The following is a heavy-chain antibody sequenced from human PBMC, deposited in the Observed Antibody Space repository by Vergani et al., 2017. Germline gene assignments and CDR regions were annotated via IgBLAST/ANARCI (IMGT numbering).Heavy chain of an antibody. CDR1: GGSISSYY. V-gene: IGHV4-4*07. D-gene: IGHD2-21*02. CDR3: ARGIHMVGVTASRGYLDAFDI. Sequence: QVQLQESGPGLVKPSETLSLTCTVSGGSISSYYWSWIRQPAGKGLEWIGRIYTSGSTNYNPSLKSRVTMSVDTSKNQFSLKLSSVTAADTAVYYCARGIHMVGVTASRGYLDAFDIWGQGTMVTVSS. CDR2: IYTSGST. J-gene: IGHJ3*02.